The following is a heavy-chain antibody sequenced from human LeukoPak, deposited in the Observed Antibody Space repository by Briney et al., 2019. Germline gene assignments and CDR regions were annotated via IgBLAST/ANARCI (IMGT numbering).Heavy chain of an antibody. CDR3: ARATKGLLHLTSYNWFDP. CDR1: GFTFTNYA. Sequence: GGSLRLSCAASGFTFTNYAMNWVRQAPGKGLEWVATVSYDGTDTSYADSVKGRFAIFRDNSKNTLYLQMNSLRTEDTAVYYCARATKGLLHLTSYNWFDPWGQGTLVTVSS. CDR2: VSYDGTDT. D-gene: IGHD3/OR15-3a*01. J-gene: IGHJ5*02. V-gene: IGHV3-30*09.